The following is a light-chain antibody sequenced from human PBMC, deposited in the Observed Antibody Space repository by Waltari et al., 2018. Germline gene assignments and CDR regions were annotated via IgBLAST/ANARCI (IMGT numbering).Light chain of an antibody. CDR3: HQYYNWPQT. Sequence: EIVMTQSPATLSVSPGQRATLSCRASEHVDNKLAWYQLKPGQAPRLLIYNTFISATGSPARFRGSGSGTEFILTISSLQSEDLAVYSCHQYYNWPQTFGQGTKVEIK. CDR2: NTF. CDR1: EHVDNK. J-gene: IGKJ1*01. V-gene: IGKV3-15*01.